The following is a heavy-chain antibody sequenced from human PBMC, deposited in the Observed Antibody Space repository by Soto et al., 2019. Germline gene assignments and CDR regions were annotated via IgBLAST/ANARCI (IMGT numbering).Heavy chain of an antibody. CDR2: IFHDGNT. CDR1: VASIGSGGW. CDR3: ARHEGWTGPDQ. J-gene: IGHJ5*02. D-gene: IGHD2-8*02. Sequence: SKTLSLTCAFSVASIGSGGWWSWVRQPPGKGLEWIAEIFHDGNTNYSPSLKSRVTISVDKSQNQFSLNVYSVTAADTAVYYCARHEGWTGPDQWGQGTLVTVS. V-gene: IGHV4-4*02.